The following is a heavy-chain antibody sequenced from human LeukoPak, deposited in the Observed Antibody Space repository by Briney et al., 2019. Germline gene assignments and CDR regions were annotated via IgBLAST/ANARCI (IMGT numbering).Heavy chain of an antibody. D-gene: IGHD3-10*01. CDR1: GYTFIGYN. J-gene: IGHJ4*02. V-gene: IGHV1-2*02. Sequence: ASVTVSCKASGYTFIGYNMHWLRQAPGQGLEWMGWINPNNGDTRYERKFRGRVTLTRDTPVNTAYMDLSRLRSDDTAVYYCARDYGSGSYSSEFDYWGQGTLVTVSS. CDR2: INPNNGDT. CDR3: ARDYGSGSYSSEFDY.